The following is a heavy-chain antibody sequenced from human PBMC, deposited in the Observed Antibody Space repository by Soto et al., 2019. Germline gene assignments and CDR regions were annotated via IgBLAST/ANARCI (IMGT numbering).Heavy chain of an antibody. CDR3: ARGYCSGDSCYYFYYGMDV. D-gene: IGHD2-15*01. CDR1: GGSISSGGYY. Sequence: QVQLQESGPGLVKSSQTLSLTCTVSGGSISSGGYYWSWIRQHPGKGLEWIGYIYYSGSTYYNPSLKSRVAISGDTSKNQFSLKLSSVAAADTAVYYCARGYCSGDSCYYFYYGMDVWGQGTTVTVSS. V-gene: IGHV4-31*03. J-gene: IGHJ6*02. CDR2: IYYSGST.